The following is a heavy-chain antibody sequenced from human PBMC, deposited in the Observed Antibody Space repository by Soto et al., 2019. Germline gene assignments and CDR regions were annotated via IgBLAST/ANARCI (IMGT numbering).Heavy chain of an antibody. CDR1: GGSFSGYY. D-gene: IGHD4-17*01. CDR3: ARVSGDYGDYGDWFDP. Sequence: QVQLQQWGAGLLKPSETLSLTCAVYGGSFSGYYWSWIRQPPGKGLEGIGEINHSGSTNYNPSLKSRVTISVDTSKNQFSLKLSSVTAADTAVYYCARVSGDYGDYGDWFDPWGQGTLVTVSS. CDR2: INHSGST. J-gene: IGHJ5*02. V-gene: IGHV4-34*01.